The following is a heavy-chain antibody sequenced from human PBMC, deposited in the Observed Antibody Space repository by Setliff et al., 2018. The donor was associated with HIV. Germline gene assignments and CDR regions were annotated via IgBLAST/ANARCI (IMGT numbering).Heavy chain of an antibody. CDR1: GYSFGDYW. V-gene: IGHV5-51*01. CDR3: ARHRVDTSMLVVKSPGAFDL. D-gene: IGHD3-22*01. J-gene: IGHJ3*01. Sequence: GESLKISCRGFGYSFGDYWIGWVRQKPGQGLEWMGIIFPADSDTRVSPSFQGQVTLSADRSTYAAFLQWTSLKASDTGMYFCARHRVDTSMLVVKSPGAFDLWGQGTLVTVSS. CDR2: IFPADSDT.